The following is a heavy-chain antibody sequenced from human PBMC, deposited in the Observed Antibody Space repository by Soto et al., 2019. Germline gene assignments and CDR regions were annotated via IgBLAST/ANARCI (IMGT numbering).Heavy chain of an antibody. J-gene: IGHJ5*02. CDR2: IIPIFGTA. CDR3: ARGPEGYYDSSGYLNWFDP. D-gene: IGHD3-22*01. CDR1: GGTFSSYA. Sequence: GASVKVSCKASGGTFSSYAISWVRQAPGQGLDWMGGIIPIFGTANYAQKFQGRVTITADESTSTAYMELSSLRSEDTAVYYCARGPEGYYDSSGYLNWFDPWGQGTLVTVSS. V-gene: IGHV1-69*13.